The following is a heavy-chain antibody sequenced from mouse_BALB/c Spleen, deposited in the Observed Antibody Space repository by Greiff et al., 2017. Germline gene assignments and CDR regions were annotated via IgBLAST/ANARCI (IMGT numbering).Heavy chain of an antibody. V-gene: IGHV1-54*01. CDR1: GYAFTNYL. Sequence: VQLQQSGAELVRPGTSVKVSCKASGYAFTNYLIEWVKQRPGQGLEWIGVINPGSGGTNYNEKFKGKATLTADKSSSTAYMQLSSLTSDDSAVYFCARDRYGYAMDYWGQGTSVTVSS. CDR3: ARDRYGYAMDY. J-gene: IGHJ4*01. CDR2: INPGSGGT. D-gene: IGHD2-14*01.